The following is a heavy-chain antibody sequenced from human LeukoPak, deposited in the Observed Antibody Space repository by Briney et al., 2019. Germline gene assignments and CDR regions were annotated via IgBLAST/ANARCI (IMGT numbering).Heavy chain of an antibody. V-gene: IGHV4-30-4*01. D-gene: IGHD6-19*01. CDR3: ARGEAVAGNRAWLNGMDV. Sequence: SQTLSLTCTVSGCSISSGDYYWSWIRQPPGKGLEWVGDIYYSGSTYYNPSLKSRVTISVDTSKNQFSLKLSSVTAADTAVYYCARGEAVAGNRAWLNGMDVWGQGTTVTVSS. J-gene: IGHJ6*02. CDR2: IYYSGST. CDR1: GCSISSGDYY.